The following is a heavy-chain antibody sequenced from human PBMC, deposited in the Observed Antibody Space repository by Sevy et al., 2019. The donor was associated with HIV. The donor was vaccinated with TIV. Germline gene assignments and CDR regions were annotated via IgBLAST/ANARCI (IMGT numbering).Heavy chain of an antibody. CDR3: GGGRKTKHAWLDELDYYYGVDV. D-gene: IGHD3-10*01. Sequence: GGSLRLSCAASGFTFSTYDMHWVRQAPGKGLEWVAYIRYDGSNKYYADSVRGRFTSSRDNSKNTLYLQMNSLRAEDTAVYYCGGGRKTKHAWLDELDYYYGVDVWGQGTTVTVSS. CDR2: IRYDGSNK. J-gene: IGHJ6*02. CDR1: GFTFSTYD. V-gene: IGHV3-30*02.